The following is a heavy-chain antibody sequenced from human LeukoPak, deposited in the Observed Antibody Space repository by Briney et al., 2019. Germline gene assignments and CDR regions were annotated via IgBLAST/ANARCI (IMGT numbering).Heavy chain of an antibody. CDR2: ISSNGGST. V-gene: IGHV3-64*04. CDR3: ARGRPHGNDY. D-gene: IGHD4-23*01. Sequence: GGSLRLSCSASGFTFSSYAMHWVRQAPGKGLEYVSAISSNGGSTYYADSVKGRFSISRDNAKNTLYLQMNSLRVEDTAVYYCARGRPHGNDYWGQGTLVTVSS. CDR1: GFTFSSYA. J-gene: IGHJ4*02.